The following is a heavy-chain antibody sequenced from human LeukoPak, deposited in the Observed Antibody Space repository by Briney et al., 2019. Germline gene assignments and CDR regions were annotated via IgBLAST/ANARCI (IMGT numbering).Heavy chain of an antibody. CDR1: GYTFTSYY. CDR3: ARGARIAMIVVGPLDY. Sequence: ASVKVSFKASGYTFTSYYIHWVRQAPGQGLEWMGIINPSGGSTTYAQRFQGRVTMTRDTSTSTVYMELSSLRSEDTAVYYCARGARIAMIVVGPLDYWGQGTLVTVSS. J-gene: IGHJ4*02. V-gene: IGHV1-46*01. D-gene: IGHD3-22*01. CDR2: INPSGGST.